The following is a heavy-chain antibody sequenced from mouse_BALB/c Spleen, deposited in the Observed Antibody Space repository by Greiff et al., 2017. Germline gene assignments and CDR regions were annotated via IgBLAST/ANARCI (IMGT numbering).Heavy chain of an antibody. Sequence: EVMLVESGGGLVQPGGSRKLSCAASGFTFSSFGMHWVRQAPEKGLEWVAYISSGSSTIYYADTVKGRFTISRDNPKNTLFLQMTSLRSEDTAMYYCARGGRQLGLPHYFDYWGQGTTLTVSS. J-gene: IGHJ2*01. V-gene: IGHV5-17*02. CDR1: GFTFSSFG. D-gene: IGHD3-2*01. CDR2: ISSGSSTI. CDR3: ARGGRQLGLPHYFDY.